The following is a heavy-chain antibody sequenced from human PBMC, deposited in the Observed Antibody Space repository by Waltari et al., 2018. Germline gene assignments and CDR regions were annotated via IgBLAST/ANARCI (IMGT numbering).Heavy chain of an antibody. V-gene: IGHV3-9*01. CDR3: ASDAFGNSIGGVFDY. D-gene: IGHD3-3*01. Sequence: EVQLVESGGGLVQPGRSLRLSCVGSGFSFADRAMHWVRQVPRKGLGWVSGSNWNSGNIGYADSVKGRFTISRDNAKNSLYLQINSVRTEDTALYYCASDAFGNSIGGVFDYWGQGTLVNVSS. CDR2: SNWNSGNI. J-gene: IGHJ4*02. CDR1: GFSFADRA.